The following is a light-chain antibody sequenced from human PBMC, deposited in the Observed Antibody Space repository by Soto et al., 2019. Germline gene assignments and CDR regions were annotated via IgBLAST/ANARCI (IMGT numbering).Light chain of an antibody. J-gene: IGKJ1*01. CDR2: GVS. Sequence: EIVLTQSPGTLSLSPGARATLSCRASQSVSSSYLAWYQQKGGQAPRLLIYGVSTRATGISDRFSGSGSETHFTLTISRLEPEDFAVYYCQQYGRSPLTFGQGTKVEIK. CDR1: QSVSSSY. CDR3: QQYGRSPLT. V-gene: IGKV3-20*01.